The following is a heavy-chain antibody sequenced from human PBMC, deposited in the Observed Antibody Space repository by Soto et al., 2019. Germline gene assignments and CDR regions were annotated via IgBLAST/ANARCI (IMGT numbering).Heavy chain of an antibody. J-gene: IGHJ6*03. CDR2: IKQDGSEK. Sequence: PGGSLRLSCAASGFTFSSYWMSWVRQAPGKGLEWVANIKQDGSEKYYVDSVKGRFTISRDNAKNSLYLQMNSLRAEDTAVYYCSRDRFGRFLSYYYYMDVWGKGTTVTVSS. CDR1: GFTFSSYW. D-gene: IGHD3-3*01. V-gene: IGHV3-7*01. CDR3: SRDRFGRFLSYYYYMDV.